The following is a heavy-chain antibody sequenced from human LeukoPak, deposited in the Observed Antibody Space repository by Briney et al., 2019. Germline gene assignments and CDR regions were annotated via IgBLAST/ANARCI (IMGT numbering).Heavy chain of an antibody. J-gene: IGHJ4*02. CDR2: ISAYNGNT. D-gene: IGHD2-2*02. V-gene: IGHV1-18*01. Sequence: ASVKVSCKASGYTFTSYGISWVRQAPGQGLEWMGWISAYNGNTNYAQKLQGRVTMTTDTSTSTAYMELRSLRSDDTAVYHCARSRVVPAAIGIIDYWGQGTLVTVSS. CDR1: GYTFTSYG. CDR3: ARSRVVPAAIGIIDY.